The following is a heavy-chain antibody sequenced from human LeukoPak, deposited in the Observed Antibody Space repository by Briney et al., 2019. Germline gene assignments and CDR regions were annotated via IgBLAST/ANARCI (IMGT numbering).Heavy chain of an antibody. V-gene: IGHV3-30-3*01. CDR3: ARDQRSGYDYRSGYYYYGMDV. CDR1: GFTFSSYA. Sequence: GGSLRLSCAASGFTFSSYAMHWVRQAPGKGLEWVAVISYDGSNKYYADSVKGRFTISRDNSKNTLYLQMNSLRAEDTAVYYCARDQRSGYDYRSGYYYYGMDVWGQGTTVTVSS. D-gene: IGHD5-12*01. CDR2: ISYDGSNK. J-gene: IGHJ6*02.